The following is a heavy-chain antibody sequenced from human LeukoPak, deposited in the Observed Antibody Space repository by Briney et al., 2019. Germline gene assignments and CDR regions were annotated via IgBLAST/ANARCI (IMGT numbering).Heavy chain of an antibody. J-gene: IGHJ4*02. V-gene: IGHV3-23*01. CDR1: GFTFSRYA. Sequence: GGSLRPSRAASGFTFSRYAMSWVRQAPGKGLDWVSAISGSGGSTYYTDPVNGRFTIYGDNSKTTLYLQMSSLSAEDTAVYYCANDHRRGITMVRGVIWYFDYWGQGPLVTVSS. CDR3: ANDHRRGITMVRGVIWYFDY. D-gene: IGHD3-10*01. CDR2: ISGSGGST.